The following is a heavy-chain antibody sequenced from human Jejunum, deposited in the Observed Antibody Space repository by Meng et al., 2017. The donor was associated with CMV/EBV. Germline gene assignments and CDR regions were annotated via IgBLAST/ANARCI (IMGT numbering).Heavy chain of an antibody. CDR1: GGSISTYY. CDR2: IYYSGTN. J-gene: IGHJ5*02. Sequence: SGGSISTYYWNWFRQTPGKGGKGLEWIGYIYYSGTNYYNPSLKSRVTISVDTAKNQFSLKLNSVTAADTAVYFCARAHNDYSINSWGQGTLVTVSS. V-gene: IGHV4-59*01. D-gene: IGHD4-11*01. CDR3: ARAHNDYSINS.